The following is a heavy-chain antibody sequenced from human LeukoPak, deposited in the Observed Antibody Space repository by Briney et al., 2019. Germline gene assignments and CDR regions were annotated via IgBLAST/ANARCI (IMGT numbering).Heavy chain of an antibody. D-gene: IGHD3-22*01. CDR3: ARSLDSSGYYIFDL. J-gene: IGHJ2*01. CDR2: FYHSGST. V-gene: IGHV4-38-2*02. Sequence: SQTLSLTCTVSGYYISSGYYWGWIRQPPGKGLEWIGSFYHSGSTYYNPSLKSRVTISVDTSKNQFSLKLSSMTAADTAVYYCARSLDSSGYYIFDLWGRGTLATVSS. CDR1: GYYISSGYY.